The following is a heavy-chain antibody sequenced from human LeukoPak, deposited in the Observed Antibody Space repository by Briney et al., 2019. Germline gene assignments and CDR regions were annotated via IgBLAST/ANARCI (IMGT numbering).Heavy chain of an antibody. V-gene: IGHV1-24*01. D-gene: IGHD3-16*01. CDR3: ATVYLGLDYYYYMDV. Sequence: ASVKVSCKVSGYTLTELSMHWVRQAPGKGLEWMGGFDPEDGETIYAQKFQGRVTMTEDTSTDTAYMELSSLRSEDTAVYYCATVYLGLDYYYYMDVWGKGTTVTISS. J-gene: IGHJ6*03. CDR1: GYTLTELS. CDR2: FDPEDGET.